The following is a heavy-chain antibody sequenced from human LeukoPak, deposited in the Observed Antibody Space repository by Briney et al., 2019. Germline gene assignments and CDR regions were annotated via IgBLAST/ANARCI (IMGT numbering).Heavy chain of an antibody. V-gene: IGHV3-30*18. CDR2: ISYDGSNK. CDR3: AKDQDPGYCSSTGCYSGYYYGMDV. J-gene: IGHJ6*02. CDR1: GFTFSSYG. Sequence: GGSLRLSCAASGFTFSSYGMHWVRQAPGKGLEWVAVISYDGSNKYYADSVKGRFTISRDNSKNTLYLQMNSLRAEDTAVYYCAKDQDPGYCSSTGCYSGYYYGMDVWGQGTTVTVSS. D-gene: IGHD2-2*01.